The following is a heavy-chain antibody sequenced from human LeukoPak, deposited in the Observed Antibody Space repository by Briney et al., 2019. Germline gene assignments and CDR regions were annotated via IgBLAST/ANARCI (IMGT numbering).Heavy chain of an antibody. CDR3: ATGSGYYYDH. CDR2: ISNNGGYT. J-gene: IGHJ4*02. Sequence: GGSLRLSCAASGFTFSSSAMSWVRQAPGKGLEWVSAISNNGGYTYYADSVQGRFTISRDNSKSTLCLQMNSLRAEDTAVYYCATGSGYYYDHWGQGTLVTVSS. V-gene: IGHV3-23*01. CDR1: GFTFSSSA. D-gene: IGHD3-22*01.